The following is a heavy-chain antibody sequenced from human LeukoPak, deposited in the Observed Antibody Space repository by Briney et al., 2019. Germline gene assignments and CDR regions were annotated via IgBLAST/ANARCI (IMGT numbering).Heavy chain of an antibody. CDR2: ISGSGGST. J-gene: IGHJ4*02. CDR1: GFTFSGYA. V-gene: IGHV3-23*01. D-gene: IGHD2-21*02. Sequence: GGSLRLSCAASGFTFSGYAMSWVRQAPGKGLEWVSAISGSGGSTYYADSVKGRFTISRDNSKNTLYLQMNSLRAEDTAVYYCAKDEHIVVVTATYFDYWGQGTLVTVSS. CDR3: AKDEHIVVVTATYFDY.